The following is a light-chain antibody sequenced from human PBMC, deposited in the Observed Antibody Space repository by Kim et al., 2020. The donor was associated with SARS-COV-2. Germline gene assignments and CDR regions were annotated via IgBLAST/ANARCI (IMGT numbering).Light chain of an antibody. J-gene: IGKJ2*02. Sequence: LSWSRGKSAHLHCEAGHSFSCCLAWYQQKPSPPPRLLIYDASNRAAGIPARLSGSGSGTDFTLTISSLGTEDFAVYYCQQRSNLWTFGQETKLEIK. CDR2: DAS. CDR1: HSFSCC. V-gene: IGKV3-11*01. CDR3: QQRSNLWT.